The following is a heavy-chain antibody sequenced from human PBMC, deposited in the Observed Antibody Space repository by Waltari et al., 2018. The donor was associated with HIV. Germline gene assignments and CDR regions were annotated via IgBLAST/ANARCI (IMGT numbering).Heavy chain of an antibody. V-gene: IGHV1-18*01. CDR3: ARSHCAVTSCGSIDY. CDR1: GYPFTTYG. J-gene: IGHJ4*02. CDR2: IGTYNGNA. Sequence: QVQLVQSGAQVKKPGASVKVSCKASGYPFTTYGITWVRQAPGQGLEWLGWIGTYNGNADVAPKTQVRIHLTIDTSTSTAYMELTSLRSDDTAVYYCARSHCAVTSCGSIDYWGQGTLVTVSS. D-gene: IGHD4-17*01.